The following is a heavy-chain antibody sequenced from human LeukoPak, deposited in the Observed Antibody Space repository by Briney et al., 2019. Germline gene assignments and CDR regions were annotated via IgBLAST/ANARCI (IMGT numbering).Heavy chain of an antibody. CDR2: IWYDGSNK. CDR3: AKYGFNYYDSSGYYYFDY. CDR1: GFTFSSYG. V-gene: IGHV3-33*06. J-gene: IGHJ4*02. D-gene: IGHD3-22*01. Sequence: GGSLRFSCAASGFTFSSYGMHWVRQAPGKGLEWVAVIWYDGSNKYYADSVKGRFTISRDNSKNTLYLQMNSLRAEDTAVYYCAKYGFNYYDSSGYYYFDYWGQGTLVTVSS.